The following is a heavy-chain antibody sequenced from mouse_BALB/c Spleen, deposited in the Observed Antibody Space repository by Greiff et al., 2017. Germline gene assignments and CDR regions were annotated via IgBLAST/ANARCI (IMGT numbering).Heavy chain of an antibody. J-gene: IGHJ2*01. V-gene: IGHV3-2*02. Sequence: VQLQQSGPGLVKPSQSLSLTCTVTGYSITSDYAWNWIRQFPGNKLEWMGYISYSGSTSYNPSLKSRISITRDTSKNQFFLQLNSVTTEDTAKYYCARWGDYDLYYLDYGGQGTTRTVAA. D-gene: IGHD2-4*01. CDR3: ARWGDYDLYYLDY. CDR1: GYSITSDYA. CDR2: ISYSGST.